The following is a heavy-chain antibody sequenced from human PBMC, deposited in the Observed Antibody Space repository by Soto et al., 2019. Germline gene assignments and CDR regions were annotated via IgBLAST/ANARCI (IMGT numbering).Heavy chain of an antibody. V-gene: IGHV4-39*01. CDR1: GDSLNSGSFF. D-gene: IGHD6-19*01. CDR2: IYFTGTT. Sequence: QLQLQESGPGLVKPSATLSLTCTVSGDSLNSGSFFWGWIRQPPGKGLEWIGHIYFTGTTSYSPSLKSRVTMFVDTSKNKFSLRLTSVTAADTAVYYCVRRGAVAGSQCDFWGQGTLVNVSS. CDR3: VRRGAVAGSQCDF. J-gene: IGHJ4*02.